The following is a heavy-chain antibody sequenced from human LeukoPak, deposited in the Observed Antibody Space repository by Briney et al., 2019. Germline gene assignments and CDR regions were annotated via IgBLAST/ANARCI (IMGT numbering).Heavy chain of an antibody. J-gene: IGHJ4*02. V-gene: IGHV3-23*01. D-gene: IGHD4-17*01. Sequence: GESPTLSCAASGFTFSDYAMSWVRQAPGKGLEWISTASYYVGKQYHADSVRGRFTVSRDNSRNTVSLQMSSLRVEDTGIYYCAKAGIGADGDGFLCEYWGQGTLVTVSS. CDR3: AKAGIGADGDGFLCEY. CDR2: ASYYVGKQ. CDR1: GFTFSDYA.